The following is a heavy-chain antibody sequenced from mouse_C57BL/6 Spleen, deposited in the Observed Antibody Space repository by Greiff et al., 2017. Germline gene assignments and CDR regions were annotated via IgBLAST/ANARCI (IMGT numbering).Heavy chain of an antibody. J-gene: IGHJ2*01. D-gene: IGHD2-3*01. CDR2: IYPSDSET. Sequence: QVQLQQPGAELVRPGSSVKLSCKASGYTFTSYWMDWVKQRPGQGLEWIGNIYPSDSETHYNQKFKDKATLTVDKSSSTAYMQISSLTSEDSAVYYCAGEGDGYYGFFDYWGQGTTLTVSS. CDR1: GYTFTSYW. V-gene: IGHV1-61*01. CDR3: AGEGDGYYGFFDY.